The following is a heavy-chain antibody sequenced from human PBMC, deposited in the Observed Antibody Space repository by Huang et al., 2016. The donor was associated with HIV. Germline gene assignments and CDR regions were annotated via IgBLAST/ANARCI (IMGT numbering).Heavy chain of an antibody. Sequence: QLQLQESGPGLVKPSETLSLTCTVSGGSIRSDNYYWGWIRQPPGKGLEWIGSIYYSGSTYYNPSLKLRVTITVDTSKNHFSLRMRSGTAADTAVYYCARLPGSITMIRGVITDPYWGQGTLVTVSS. CDR3: ARLPGSITMIRGVITDPY. CDR1: GGSIRSDNYY. J-gene: IGHJ4*02. CDR2: IYYSGST. V-gene: IGHV4-39*02. D-gene: IGHD3-10*01.